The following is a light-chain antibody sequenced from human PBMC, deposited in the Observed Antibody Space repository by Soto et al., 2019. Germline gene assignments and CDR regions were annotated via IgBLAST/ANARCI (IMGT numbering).Light chain of an antibody. CDR2: DAS. J-gene: IGKJ1*01. CDR3: QQYNSYWT. V-gene: IGKV1-5*01. Sequence: DIQMTQSPSTLSASVGDRVTITCRASQSISSWLAWYQQRLGKAPKLLIYDASSLESGVPSRFSGSGSGTEFTLTISSRQPDDFTTYYCQQYNSYWTFGQGTKVEIK. CDR1: QSISSW.